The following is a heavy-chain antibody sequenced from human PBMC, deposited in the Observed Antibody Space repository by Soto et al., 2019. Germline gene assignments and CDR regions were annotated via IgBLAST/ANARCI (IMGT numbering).Heavy chain of an antibody. Sequence: SGGSLRLSCTASGFSFNTYGIHWVRQSPGKGLEWVALITSDGSHKFHADSVKGRFAVSRDNSKNTVFLQMNSLTLGDTATYGMDVWGQGTTVTVSS. V-gene: IGHV3-30*03. CDR2: ITSDGSHK. CDR3: DV. J-gene: IGHJ6*02. CDR1: GFSFNTYG.